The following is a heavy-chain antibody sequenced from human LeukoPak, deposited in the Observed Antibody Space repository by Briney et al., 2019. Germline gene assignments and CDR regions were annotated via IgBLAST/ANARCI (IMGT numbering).Heavy chain of an antibody. V-gene: IGHV3-30*02. CDR3: ARESESYDSSGSTFKY. D-gene: IGHD3-22*01. CDR1: GFTFSSYG. J-gene: IGHJ4*02. Sequence: GGSLRLSCAASGFTFSSYGMHWVREAPGRGLEWVAFIRYDGSNKYYADSVKGRFTISRDNSKNTLYLQMNSLRAEDTAVYYCARESESYDSSGSTFKYWGQGTLVTVSS. CDR2: IRYDGSNK.